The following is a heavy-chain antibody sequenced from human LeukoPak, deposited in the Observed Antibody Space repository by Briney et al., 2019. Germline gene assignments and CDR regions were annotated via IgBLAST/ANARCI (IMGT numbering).Heavy chain of an antibody. CDR2: IYSGGST. D-gene: IGHD4-17*01. V-gene: IGHV3-53*01. CDR1: GFTFSDYY. Sequence: PGESLRLSCAASGFTFSDYYMSWVRQAPGKGLEWVSVIYSGGSTYYADSVKGRFTISRDNSKNTLYLQMNSLRAEDTAVYYCARGENYGDYDYWGQGTLVTVSS. J-gene: IGHJ4*02. CDR3: ARGENYGDYDY.